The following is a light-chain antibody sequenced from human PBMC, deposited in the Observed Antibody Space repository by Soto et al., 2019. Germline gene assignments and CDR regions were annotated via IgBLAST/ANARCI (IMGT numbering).Light chain of an antibody. CDR3: QNYKSAPRT. CDR2: AAS. Sequence: DIQMTQYPSSLSASIGDRVTISCRASQGISNSLAWYQQKAGEVPKLLIYAASTSHSGVPSRFRGSGSGTDFTLTISSLQPEDVATYYCQNYKSAPRTFGQGTKVEIK. CDR1: QGISNS. J-gene: IGKJ1*01. V-gene: IGKV1-27*01.